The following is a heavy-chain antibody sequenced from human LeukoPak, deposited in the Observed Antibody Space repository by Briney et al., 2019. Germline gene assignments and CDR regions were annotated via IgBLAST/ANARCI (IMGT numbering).Heavy chain of an antibody. CDR3: ARETSDS. CDR1: GYTFTSYF. CDR2: INPSGSTT. J-gene: IGHJ5*01. Sequence: GSVTVSCKASGYTFTSYFMHWVRQAPGQGVEWLGLINPSGSTTTYAQKFQGRVTMTRDTSTSTVYMELSSLRSEDTAVYYCARETSDSWGQGTLVTVSS. D-gene: IGHD1-1*01. V-gene: IGHV1-46*01.